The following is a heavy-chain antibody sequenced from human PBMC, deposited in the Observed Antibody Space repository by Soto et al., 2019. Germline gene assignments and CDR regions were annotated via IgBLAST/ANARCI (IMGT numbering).Heavy chain of an antibody. CDR3: ARDYGFVGYGMDV. D-gene: IGHD3-3*01. Sequence: SETLSLTCTVSGGSISSGGYYWSWIRQHPGKGLEWIGYIYYSGSTYYNPSLKSRVTISVDTSKNRFSLKLSSVTAADTAVYYCARDYGFVGYGMDVWGQGTTVTVS. J-gene: IGHJ6*02. CDR2: IYYSGST. V-gene: IGHV4-31*03. CDR1: GGSISSGGYY.